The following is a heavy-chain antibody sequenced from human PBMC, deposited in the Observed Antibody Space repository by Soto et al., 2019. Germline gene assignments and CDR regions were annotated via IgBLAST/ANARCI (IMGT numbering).Heavy chain of an antibody. V-gene: IGHV3-23*01. J-gene: IGHJ4*02. D-gene: IGHD6-19*01. CDR2: ISCCGGTA. CDR3: AKADGEQWLLPHLEN. CDR1: GFNFNKYA. Sequence: EVQLLESGGDLVRPGESLRLSCAPSGFNFNKYAMSWVRQAPGEGLEWVSGISCCGGTASYADSVKGRFTIARDDSKNTLFLHMNSLRVEDTAEYYCAKADGEQWLLPHLENWGRGTLVTVS.